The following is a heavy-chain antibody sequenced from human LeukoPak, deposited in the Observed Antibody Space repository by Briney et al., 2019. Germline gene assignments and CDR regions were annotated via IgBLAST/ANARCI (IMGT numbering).Heavy chain of an antibody. Sequence: SETLSLTCTVSGGSISGYYWSWIRQPPGKGLEWIGYIYNTVSTNSNPSLKSRVTISEDTSKNQFSLKLTSVTAADTAVYYCARFSGIYGHDSWGQGTLVSVSS. CDR1: GGSISGYY. D-gene: IGHD3-10*01. V-gene: IGHV4-59*12. CDR3: ARFSGIYGHDS. J-gene: IGHJ4*02. CDR2: IYNTVST.